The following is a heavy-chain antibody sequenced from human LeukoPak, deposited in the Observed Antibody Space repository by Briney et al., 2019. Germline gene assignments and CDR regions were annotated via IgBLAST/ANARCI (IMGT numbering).Heavy chain of an antibody. D-gene: IGHD5-12*01. V-gene: IGHV4-59*08. CDR2: IYYSGST. CDR3: ARSIVATISSEAYIDY. J-gene: IGHJ4*02. Sequence: SETLSLTCTVSGGSISSYYWSWIRQPPGKGLEWIGYIYYSGSTNYNPSLKSRVTISVDTSKNQFSLKLSSVTAADTAVYYCARSIVATISSEAYIDYWGQGTLVTVSS. CDR1: GGSISSYY.